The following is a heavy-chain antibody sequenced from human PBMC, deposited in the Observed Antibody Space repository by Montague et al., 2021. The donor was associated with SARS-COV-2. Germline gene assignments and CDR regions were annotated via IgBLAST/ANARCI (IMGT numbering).Heavy chain of an antibody. CDR3: ARDGADYSFAYYHEMDV. CDR1: GASVRTYY. Sequence: SETLSLTCTVSGASVRTYYWSWIRQSAGKKLEWMGRLYTSGSTYYNPSFKSRVTMSLDTSKNLFSLNLSSMIAADTAGYYCARDGADYSFAYYHEMDVWGQGIAVTVSS. V-gene: IGHV4-4*07. J-gene: IGHJ6*02. D-gene: IGHD5-12*01. CDR2: LYTSGST.